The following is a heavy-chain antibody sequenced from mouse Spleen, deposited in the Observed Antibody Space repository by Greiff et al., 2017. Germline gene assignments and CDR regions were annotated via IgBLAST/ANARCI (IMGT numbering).Heavy chain of an antibody. CDR3: AVLITTVVASYFDY. Sequence: QVQLQQPGAELVRPGSSVKLSCQASGYTFTSYWMHWVKQRPIQGLEWIGNIDPSDSETHYNQKFKDKATLTVDKSSSTAYMQLSSLTSEDSAVYYCAVLITTVVASYFDYWGQGTTLTVSS. D-gene: IGHD1-1*01. J-gene: IGHJ2*01. CDR2: IDPSDSET. CDR1: GYTFTSYW. V-gene: IGHV1-52*01.